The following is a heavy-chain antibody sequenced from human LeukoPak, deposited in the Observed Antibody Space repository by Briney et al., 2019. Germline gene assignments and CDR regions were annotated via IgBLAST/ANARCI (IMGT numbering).Heavy chain of an antibody. V-gene: IGHV4-39*01. CDR3: ARRGYYDSRGWFDP. D-gene: IGHD3-22*01. J-gene: IGHJ5*02. CDR2: IYYSGST. Sequence: SETLSLTCSVSGGSISSSSYYWGWIRQPPGKGLEWIGSIYYSGSTYYNPSLKSRVTISVDTSKNQFSLKLSSVTAADTAVYYCARRGYYDSRGWFDPWGQGTPVTVSS. CDR1: GGSISSSSYY.